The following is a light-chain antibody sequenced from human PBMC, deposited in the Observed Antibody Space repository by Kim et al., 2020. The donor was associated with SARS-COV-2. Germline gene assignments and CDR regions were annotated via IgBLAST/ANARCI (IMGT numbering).Light chain of an antibody. J-gene: IGKJ2*01. CDR1: ESINSRY. CDR2: AAS. CDR3: QQYGTSLYT. Sequence: EIVLTQPPGTLSLSPGESATLSCRASESINSRYLAWYQQKPGQAPRLLIYAASSRATGISDRFSGSGSGTDYTLTISRLEPEDIAVYFCQQYGTSLYTFGQEKELE. V-gene: IGKV3-20*01.